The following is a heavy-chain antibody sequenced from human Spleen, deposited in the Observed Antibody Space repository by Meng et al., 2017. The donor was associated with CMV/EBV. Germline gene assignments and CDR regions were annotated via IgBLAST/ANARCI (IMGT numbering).Heavy chain of an antibody. J-gene: IGHJ6*02. Sequence: ASVKVSCKASGYTFTSYDINWVRQATGQGLEWMGWMNPNSGNTSYAQKFQGRVTMTRDTSTSTVYMELSSLRSEDTAVYYCARDPEIVVVPAAYYYGMDVWGQGTTVTVSS. D-gene: IGHD2-2*01. CDR2: MNPNSGNT. CDR3: ARDPEIVVVPAAYYYGMDV. CDR1: GYTFTSYD. V-gene: IGHV1-8*02.